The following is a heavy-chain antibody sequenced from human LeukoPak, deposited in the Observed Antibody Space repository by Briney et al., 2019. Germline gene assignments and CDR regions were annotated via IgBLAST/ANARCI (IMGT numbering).Heavy chain of an antibody. Sequence: SQTLSLTSTVSGGSTTSYYCSWIRQPPEKGLYWIVNIYIGGSTNYNPSLRGRVAMSLDTSKIQISLKLSSVTAADTAVYFCARFIYSTSCFDYWGQGTLVTVSS. D-gene: IGHD6-13*01. CDR3: ARFIYSTSCFDY. V-gene: IGHV4-4*09. J-gene: IGHJ4*02. CDR2: IYIGGST. CDR1: GGSTTSYY.